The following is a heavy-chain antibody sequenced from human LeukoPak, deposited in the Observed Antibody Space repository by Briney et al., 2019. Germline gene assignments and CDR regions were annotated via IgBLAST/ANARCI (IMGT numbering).Heavy chain of an antibody. Sequence: PSETLSLPCSVSGGSVTSGTYYCTWIRQSAAKGLEWIGYIYYTGTTNYNPSLKSRVTISLDTSKNQFSLRVSSVTAADTGTYYCASPGPDYGDYAYAYWGQGSLVTVSS. J-gene: IGHJ4*02. D-gene: IGHD4-17*01. CDR1: GGSVTSGTYY. CDR2: IYYTGTT. CDR3: ASPGPDYGDYAYAY. V-gene: IGHV4-61*01.